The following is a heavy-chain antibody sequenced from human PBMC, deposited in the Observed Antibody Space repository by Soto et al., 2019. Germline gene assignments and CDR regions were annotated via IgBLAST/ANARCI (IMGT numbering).Heavy chain of an antibody. CDR3: ARDPTIFGVVQNYGMDV. V-gene: IGHV1-18*01. D-gene: IGHD3-3*01. Sequence: QVQLVQSGAEVKKPGASVKVSCKASGYTFTSYGISWVRQAPGQGLEWMGWISAYNGITNYAQKHQGRVTMTTDTSTSTAYMEPRSLRSDDTAVYYCARDPTIFGVVQNYGMDVWGQGTTVTVSS. J-gene: IGHJ6*02. CDR1: GYTFTSYG. CDR2: ISAYNGIT.